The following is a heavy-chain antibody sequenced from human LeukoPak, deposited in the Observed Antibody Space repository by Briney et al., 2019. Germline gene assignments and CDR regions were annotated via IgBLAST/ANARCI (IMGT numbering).Heavy chain of an antibody. D-gene: IGHD5-18*01. CDR1: GYSISSGYY. J-gene: IGHJ4*02. V-gene: IGHV4-38-2*02. CDR3: ARGYSYGHSYY. Sequence: SETLSLTCTVSGYSISSGYYWGWIRQPPGKGLEWIGSIYHSGSTYYNPSLKSRVTISVDTSKNQFSLKLSSVTAADTAVYYCARGYSYGHSYYWGQGTLVTVSS. CDR2: IYHSGST.